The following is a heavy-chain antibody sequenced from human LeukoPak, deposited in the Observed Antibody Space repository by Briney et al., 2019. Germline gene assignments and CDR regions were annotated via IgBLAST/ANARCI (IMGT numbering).Heavy chain of an antibody. CDR1: GFTFSNYA. V-gene: IGHV3-23*01. D-gene: IGHD7-27*01. J-gene: IGHJ6*03. Sequence: GGSLRLSCAASGFTFSNYAMSWVRQAPGKGLEWVSTISDTGGSTYYAGSVRGRFTISRDNAKNSLYLQMNSLRAEDTAVYYCARGPPGVAYYYYMDVWGKGTTVTVSS. CDR3: ARGPPGVAYYYYMDV. CDR2: ISDTGGST.